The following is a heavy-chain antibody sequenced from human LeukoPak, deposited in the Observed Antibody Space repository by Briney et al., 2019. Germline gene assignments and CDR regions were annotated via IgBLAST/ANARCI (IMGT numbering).Heavy chain of an antibody. D-gene: IGHD2-2*01. CDR2: INPGSGAT. CDR1: GYTFTGYY. Sequence: ASVKVSCKASGYTFTGYYMHWVRQAPGQGLEWMGWINPGSGATNCAQRFHGRVTMTRDTSISTVYMELSRLRSDDTAVYYCARDVGEYCSSINCHASDYWGQGTRVTVSS. J-gene: IGHJ4*02. CDR3: ARDVGEYCSSINCHASDY. V-gene: IGHV1-2*02.